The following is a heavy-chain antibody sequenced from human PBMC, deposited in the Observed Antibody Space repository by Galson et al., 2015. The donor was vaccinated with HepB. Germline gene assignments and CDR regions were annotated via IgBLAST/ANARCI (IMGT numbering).Heavy chain of an antibody. Sequence: QSGAEVKKPGESLKISCTGSRESLRNYWIGWVRQQPGKGLEWMGIIYPRDSDTRYSPSFQGQITISADDSISTAYLQWSSLKVSDTAIYYCAGQVVGAANFEYWGQGTLVTVSS. CDR1: RESLRNYW. J-gene: IGHJ4*02. CDR2: IYPRDSDT. CDR3: AGQVVGAANFEY. D-gene: IGHD2-15*01. V-gene: IGHV5-51*01.